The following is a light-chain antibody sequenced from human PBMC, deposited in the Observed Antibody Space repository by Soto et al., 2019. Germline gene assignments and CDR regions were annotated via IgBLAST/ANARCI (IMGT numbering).Light chain of an antibody. J-gene: IGKJ1*01. Sequence: DRVMTQSPATLTVSPGDRATLSCRASQTITSNLAWYQQKPGQAPRLLIHSASTRATGIPARFSGVGSGTDFTLTISILQSEDFAVYCYQQYHNSPWTLGQGTQVGIK. CDR2: SAS. CDR1: QTITSN. V-gene: IGKV3-15*01. CDR3: QQYHNSPWT.